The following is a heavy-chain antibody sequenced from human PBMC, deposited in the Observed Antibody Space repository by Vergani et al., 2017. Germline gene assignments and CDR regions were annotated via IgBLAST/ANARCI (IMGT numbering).Heavy chain of an antibody. CDR3: AKGKLGDYVGDY. Sequence: VQLVESGGGLVQPGGSLRLSCAASGFTFSSYGMQWVRQAPGKGLEWVAVISYDGSNKYYADSVKGRFTISRDNSKNTLYLQMNSLRAEDTAVYYCAKGKLGDYVGDYWGQGTLVTVSS. V-gene: IGHV3-30*18. CDR1: GFTFSSYG. D-gene: IGHD4-17*01. J-gene: IGHJ4*02. CDR2: ISYDGSNK.